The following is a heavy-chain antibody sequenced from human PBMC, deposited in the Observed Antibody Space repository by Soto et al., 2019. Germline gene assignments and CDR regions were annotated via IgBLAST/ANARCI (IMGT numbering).Heavy chain of an antibody. Sequence: ASVKVSCKASGYTFTSYDINWVRQATGQGLEWMGWMNPNSGNTGYAQKFQGRVTMTRNTSISTAYMELSSLRSEDTAVYYCARAGTTVTTQNYYYYYMDVWGKGTTVTVSS. V-gene: IGHV1-8*01. D-gene: IGHD4-17*01. CDR1: GYTFTSYD. CDR3: ARAGTTVTTQNYYYYYMDV. CDR2: MNPNSGNT. J-gene: IGHJ6*03.